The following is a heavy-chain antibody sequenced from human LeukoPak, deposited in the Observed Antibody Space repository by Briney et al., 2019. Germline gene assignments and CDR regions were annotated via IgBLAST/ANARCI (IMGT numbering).Heavy chain of an antibody. CDR3: ARVLYSGSYYFDY. J-gene: IGHJ4*02. CDR2: IYSGVST. V-gene: IGHV3-66*01. D-gene: IGHD1-26*01. Sequence: GGALRLSCAASGFTVSSNYMSWVRQAPGKGLEWVAVIYSGVSTYYAASVKRRFTISRDNSKNTLYLQMNSLRAEDTAVYYCARVLYSGSYYFDYWGQGTLVTVSS. CDR1: GFTVSSNY.